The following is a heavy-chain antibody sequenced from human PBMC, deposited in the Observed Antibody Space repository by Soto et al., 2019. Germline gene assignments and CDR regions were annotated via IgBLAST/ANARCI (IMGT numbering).Heavy chain of an antibody. CDR2: IIPIVGTA. CDR3: AIVGAYDYESTGYSAAFDI. CDR1: GGTFSTYD. D-gene: IGHD3-22*01. J-gene: IGHJ3*02. V-gene: IGHV1-69*01. Sequence: QVQLVQSGAEVKKPGSSVKVSCKASGGTFSTYDINWVRQAPGQGLEWMGVIIPIVGTANYAQKFQDRLTITADEFTNTSHMELSSLRSEDTAVYYCAIVGAYDYESTGYSAAFDIWGQGTMVTVSS.